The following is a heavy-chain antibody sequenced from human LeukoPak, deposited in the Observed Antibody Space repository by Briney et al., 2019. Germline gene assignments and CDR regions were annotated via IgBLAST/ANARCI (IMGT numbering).Heavy chain of an antibody. CDR3: ARVDYYDSSGYRHLDY. V-gene: IGHV3-21*01. CDR1: GFTFSSYS. D-gene: IGHD3-22*01. J-gene: IGHJ4*02. Sequence: GGSLRLSCAASGFTFSSYSMNWVRQAPGKGLEWVSSISSSSSYIYCADSVKGRFTISRDNAKNSLYLQMNSLRAEDTAVYYCARVDYYDSSGYRHLDYWGQGTLVTVSS. CDR2: ISSSSSYI.